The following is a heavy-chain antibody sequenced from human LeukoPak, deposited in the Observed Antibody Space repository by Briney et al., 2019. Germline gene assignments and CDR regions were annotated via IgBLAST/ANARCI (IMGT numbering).Heavy chain of an antibody. V-gene: IGHV3-21*01. CDR2: ISSSSSYI. CDR3: ARAPVGYCGSTSCYFDY. Sequence: GGSLRLSCAASGFTFSSYSMNWVRQAPGKGLEWVSSISSSSSYIYYADSVKGRFTISRDNAKNSLYLQMNSLRAEDTAVYYCARAPVGYCGSTSCYFDYWGQGTLVTVSS. CDR1: GFTFSSYS. D-gene: IGHD2-2*01. J-gene: IGHJ4*02.